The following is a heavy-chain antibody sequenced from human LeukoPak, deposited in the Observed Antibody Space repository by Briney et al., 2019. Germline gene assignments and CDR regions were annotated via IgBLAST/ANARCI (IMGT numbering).Heavy chain of an antibody. V-gene: IGHV3-23*01. CDR2: ISGSGGST. CDR1: GFTFGDYA. D-gene: IGHD3-22*01. CDR3: AKDPYYDSNGFDY. J-gene: IGHJ4*02. Sequence: GGSLRLSCTASGFTFGDYAMSWVRQAPGKGLEWVSAISGSGGSTYYADSVKGRFTISRDNSKNTLYLQMNSLRAEDTAVYYCAKDPYYDSNGFDYWGQGTLVTVSS.